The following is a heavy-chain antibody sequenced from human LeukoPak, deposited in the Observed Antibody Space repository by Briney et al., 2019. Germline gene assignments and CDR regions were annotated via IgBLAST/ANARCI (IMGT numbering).Heavy chain of an antibody. D-gene: IGHD6-19*01. V-gene: IGHV1-2*02. CDR3: AREVGIAVAGYYYYYYGMDV. CDR2: INPNSGGT. J-gene: IGHJ6*02. CDR1: GYTFTGYY. Sequence: ASVKASCKASGYTFTGYYMHWVRQAPGQGLEWMGWINPNSGGTNYAQKFQGRVTMTRDTSISTAYMELSRLRSDDTAVYYCAREVGIAVAGYYYYYYGMDVWGQGTTVTVSS.